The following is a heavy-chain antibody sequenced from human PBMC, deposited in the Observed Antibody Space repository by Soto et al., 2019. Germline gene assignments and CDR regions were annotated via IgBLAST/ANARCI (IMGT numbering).Heavy chain of an antibody. CDR3: ARGYSSGDY. Sequence: EVQLVESGGGLVKPGGSLRLSFAASGFTFISYTMNWVRQAPGKGLEWVSSISSSSSYIYYADSVKGRFTSSRDNAKNSLYLHMNSLRAEDTAVYYCARGYSSGDYWGQGTLVTVSS. J-gene: IGHJ4*02. CDR1: GFTFISYT. D-gene: IGHD6-19*01. V-gene: IGHV3-21*01. CDR2: ISSSSSYI.